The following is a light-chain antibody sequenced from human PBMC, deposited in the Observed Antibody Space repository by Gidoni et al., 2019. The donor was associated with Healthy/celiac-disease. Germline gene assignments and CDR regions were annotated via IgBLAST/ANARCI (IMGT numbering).Light chain of an antibody. CDR3: SSYTSSSTPYVV. CDR1: SSDVGGYNY. CDR2: DVS. Sequence: QSALTQPASVSGSPGQSITISCTATSSDVGGYNYVSWYQQHPGKAPKLMIYDVSNRPSGVSNRFSGSKPGNTASLTISGLQAEDEADYYCSSYTSSSTPYVVFGGGTKLTVL. J-gene: IGLJ2*01. V-gene: IGLV2-14*01.